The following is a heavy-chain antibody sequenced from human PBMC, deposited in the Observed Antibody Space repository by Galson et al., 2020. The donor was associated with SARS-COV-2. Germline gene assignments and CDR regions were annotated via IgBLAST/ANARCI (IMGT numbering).Heavy chain of an antibody. D-gene: IGHD3-22*01. CDR1: GFTFDDYA. CDR2: ISWNSGSI. V-gene: IGHV3-9*01. Sequence: TGGSLRLSCAASGFTFDDYAMHWVLQAPGKGLEWVSGISWNSGSIGYADSVKGRFTISRDNAKNSLYLQMNSLRAEDTALYYCAKDYDYYDSSGYFDYWGQGTLVTVSS. J-gene: IGHJ4*02. CDR3: AKDYDYYDSSGYFDY.